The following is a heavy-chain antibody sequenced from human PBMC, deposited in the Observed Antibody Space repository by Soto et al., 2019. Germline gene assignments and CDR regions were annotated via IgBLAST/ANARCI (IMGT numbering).Heavy chain of an antibody. CDR3: AKAEYSSSSGENPNWFDP. Sequence: GGSLRLSCAASGFTFSSYAMSWVRQAPGKGLEWVSAISGSGGSTYYADSVKGRFTISRDNSKNTLYLQMNSLRAEDTAVYYCAKAEYSSSSGENPNWFDPWGQGTLVTVSS. CDR1: GFTFSSYA. J-gene: IGHJ5*02. D-gene: IGHD6-6*01. CDR2: ISGSGGST. V-gene: IGHV3-23*01.